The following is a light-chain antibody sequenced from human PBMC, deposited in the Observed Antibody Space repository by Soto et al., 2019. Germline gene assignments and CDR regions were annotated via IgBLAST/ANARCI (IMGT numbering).Light chain of an antibody. V-gene: IGLV1-44*01. CDR3: AAWDDSLNGVV. CDR2: SNN. J-gene: IGLJ2*01. Sequence: QTEVTQPPSASGTPGQRVTISCSGSSSNIGSNTVNWYQQLPGTAPKLLIYSNNQRPSGVPDRFSGSKSGTSASLAISGLQSEDEADYYCAAWDDSLNGVVFGGGTKLTVL. CDR1: SSNIGSNT.